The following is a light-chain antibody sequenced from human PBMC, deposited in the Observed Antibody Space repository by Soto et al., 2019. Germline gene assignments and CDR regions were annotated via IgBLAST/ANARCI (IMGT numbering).Light chain of an antibody. V-gene: IGKV1-5*01. CDR2: DAS. Sequence: DIQMTQSPSTLSPSVGDTVTITCRASRSISDWVAWYQQKPGKAPNLLIFDASNLKSGVPSRFSGNGSETEFTLTISSLQSEDIATYYCQQYNNSPLTFGGGTKVDIK. CDR1: RSISDW. J-gene: IGKJ4*01. CDR3: QQYNNSPLT.